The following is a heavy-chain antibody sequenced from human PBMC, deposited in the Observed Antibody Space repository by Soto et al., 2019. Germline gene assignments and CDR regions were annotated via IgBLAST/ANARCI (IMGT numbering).Heavy chain of an antibody. CDR3: TTDHLGELSYDY. J-gene: IGHJ4*02. D-gene: IGHD3-16*02. Sequence: GESLRLSCAASGFTFSNAWMSWVRQAPGKGLEWVGRIKSKTDGGTTDYAAPVKGGFTISRDDSKNTLYLQMNSLKTEDTAVYYCTTDHLGELSYDYWGQGTLVTVSS. CDR2: IKSKTDGGTT. V-gene: IGHV3-15*01. CDR1: GFTFSNAW.